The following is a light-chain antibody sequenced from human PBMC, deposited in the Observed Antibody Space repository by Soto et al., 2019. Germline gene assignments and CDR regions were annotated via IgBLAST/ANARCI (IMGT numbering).Light chain of an antibody. CDR1: QSVGSSY. Sequence: ELVLTQSPGTLSLSPGERATLSCRASQSVGSSYLAWYQQKPGQAPRLLIYGASSRATGIPDRFSGSGSGTDFTLTISRLEPEDFAVYYCQQYGSFWTFGQGTKVDIK. CDR3: QQYGSFWT. CDR2: GAS. V-gene: IGKV3-20*01. J-gene: IGKJ1*01.